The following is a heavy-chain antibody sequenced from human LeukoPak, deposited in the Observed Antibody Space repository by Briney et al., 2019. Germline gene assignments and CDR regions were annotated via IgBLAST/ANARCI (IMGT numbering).Heavy chain of an antibody. Sequence: GASVKVSCKASGYTFTGYYMHWVRQAPGQGLEWMGWINPNSGGTNYAQKFQGRVTMTRDTSISTAYMELSRLRSDDTAVYYCAPLNYCSSTSCYTDWFDPWGQGTLVTVSS. CDR1: GYTFTGYY. J-gene: IGHJ5*02. D-gene: IGHD2-2*02. V-gene: IGHV1-2*02. CDR2: INPNSGGT. CDR3: APLNYCSSTSCYTDWFDP.